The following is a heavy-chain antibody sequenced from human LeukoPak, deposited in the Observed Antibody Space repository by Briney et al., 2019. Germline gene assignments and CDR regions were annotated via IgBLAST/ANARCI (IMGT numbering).Heavy chain of an antibody. CDR2: IKQDGSEK. CDR1: GFTFSSYW. CDR3: ARGPPLHYYDSSGYYVSAFDI. V-gene: IGHV3-7*01. Sequence: GGSLRLSCAASGFTFSSYWMSWVRQAPGKGLEWVANIKQDGSEKYCVDSVKGRFTISRDNAKNSLYLQMNSLRAEDTAVYYCARGPPLHYYDSSGYYVSAFDIWGQGTMVTVSS. J-gene: IGHJ3*02. D-gene: IGHD3-22*01.